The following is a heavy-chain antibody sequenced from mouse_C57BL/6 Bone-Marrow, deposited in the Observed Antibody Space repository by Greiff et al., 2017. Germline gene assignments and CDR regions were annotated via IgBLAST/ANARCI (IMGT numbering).Heavy chain of an antibody. CDR2: IWRGGST. CDR3: AILYYYGSSYRWYFDV. Sequence: VQLQQSGPGLVQPSQSLSITCTVSGFSLTSYGVHWVRQSPGKGLEWLGVIWRGGSTDYNAAFMSRLSITKDNSKSQVFFKMNRLQADDTAIYYCAILYYYGSSYRWYFDVWGTGTTVTVSS. CDR1: GFSLTSYG. V-gene: IGHV2-5*01. J-gene: IGHJ1*03. D-gene: IGHD1-1*01.